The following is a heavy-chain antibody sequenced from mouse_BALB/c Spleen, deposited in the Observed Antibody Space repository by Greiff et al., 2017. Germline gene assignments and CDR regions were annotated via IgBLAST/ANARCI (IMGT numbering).Heavy chain of an antibody. CDR2: IWSGGST. CDR1: GFSLTSYG. V-gene: IGHV2-2*02. J-gene: IGHJ4*01. Sequence: QVQLQQSGPGLVQPSQSLSITCTASGFSLTSYGVHWVRQSPGKGLEWLGVIWSGGSTDYNAAFISRLSISKDNSKSQVFFKMNSRQANDTAIYYCAGRDKPVYAMDYWGQGTSVTVSS. CDR3: AGRDKPVYAMDY.